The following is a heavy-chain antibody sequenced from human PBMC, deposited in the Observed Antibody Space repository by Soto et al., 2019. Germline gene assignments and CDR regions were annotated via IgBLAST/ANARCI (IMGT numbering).Heavy chain of an antibody. Sequence: QVQLVESGGGVVQPGRSLRLSCAASGFTFSSYAMHWVRQAPGKGLEWVAVISYDGSNKYYADSVKGRFTISRDNSKNTLYLQMNSLRAEDAAVYYCASTMDGWGQGTTVTVSS. CDR2: ISYDGSNK. J-gene: IGHJ6*02. V-gene: IGHV3-30-3*01. CDR3: ASTMDG. CDR1: GFTFSSYA.